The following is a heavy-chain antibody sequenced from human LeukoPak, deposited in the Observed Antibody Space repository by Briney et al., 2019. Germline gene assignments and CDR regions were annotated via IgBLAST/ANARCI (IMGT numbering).Heavy chain of an antibody. V-gene: IGHV3-11*06. D-gene: IGHD5/OR15-5a*01. CDR1: GFTFSDYY. CDR3: ARCKGGPKVSNLHNWFDP. J-gene: IGHJ5*02. CDR2: ISSSSSYT. Sequence: GGSLRLSCAASGFTFSDYYMSWIRQAPGKGLEWVSYISSSSSYTNYADSVEGRFTISRNNDKNSLYMQMNSLRAEDTAVYYCARCKGGPKVSNLHNWFDPWGQGTLVTVSS.